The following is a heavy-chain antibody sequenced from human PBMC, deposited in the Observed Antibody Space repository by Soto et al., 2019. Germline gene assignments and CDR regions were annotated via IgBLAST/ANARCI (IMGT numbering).Heavy chain of an antibody. V-gene: IGHV4-39*01. Sequence: SETLSLTCTVSGGSVTNSSYYWGWIRQSPGKGLEWIGSVYYRGSSYSKSSVKSRVTISVDTSKNRFSLSLNSVTASDTAVYFCVSQRTTVPTQAYFGYWGPGALVTVS. CDR2: VYYRGSS. D-gene: IGHD4-17*01. CDR3: VSQRTTVPTQAYFGY. CDR1: GGSVTNSSYY. J-gene: IGHJ4*02.